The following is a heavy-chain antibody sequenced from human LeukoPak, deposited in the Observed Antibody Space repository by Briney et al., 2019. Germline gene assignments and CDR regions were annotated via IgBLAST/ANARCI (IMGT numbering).Heavy chain of an antibody. Sequence: GGSLRLSCAASGFTFSSYAMSWVRQAPGKGLEWVSAISGSGGSTYYTDSVKGRFTISRDNSKNTLYLQMNSLRAEDTAVYYCAKEPGYYYDSSGYCDYWGQGTLVTVSS. D-gene: IGHD3-22*01. J-gene: IGHJ4*02. V-gene: IGHV3-23*01. CDR2: ISGSGGST. CDR3: AKEPGYYYDSSGYCDY. CDR1: GFTFSSYA.